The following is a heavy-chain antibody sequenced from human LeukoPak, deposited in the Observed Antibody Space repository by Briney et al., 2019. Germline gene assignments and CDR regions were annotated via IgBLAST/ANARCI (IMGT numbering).Heavy chain of an antibody. CDR2: IIPIFGTA. CDR3: ANVYFDCSGGSCHDPRSDY. V-gene: IGHV1-69*05. Sequence: SVKVSCKASGGTFISYAISWVRQAPGQGLEWMGGIIPIFGTANYAQKFQGRVTITTEESTSTAYMELSSLRSEDTAVYYCANVYFDCSGGSCHDPRSDYWGQGTLVTVSS. J-gene: IGHJ4*02. CDR1: GGTFISYA. D-gene: IGHD2-15*01.